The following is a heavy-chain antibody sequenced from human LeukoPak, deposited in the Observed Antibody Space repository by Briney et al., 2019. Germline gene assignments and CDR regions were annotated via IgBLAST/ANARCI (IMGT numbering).Heavy chain of an antibody. CDR2: IYYSGST. D-gene: IGHD3-3*01. V-gene: IGHV4-59*08. J-gene: IGHJ3*02. Sequence: SETLSLTCTVSGGSISSYYWSWIRQPPGKGLEWSGYIYYSGSTNYNPSLKSRVTISVDTSKNQFSLKLSSVTAADTAVYYCARAPSITIFGVVVESDAFDIWGQGTMVTVSS. CDR1: GGSISSYY. CDR3: ARAPSITIFGVVVESDAFDI.